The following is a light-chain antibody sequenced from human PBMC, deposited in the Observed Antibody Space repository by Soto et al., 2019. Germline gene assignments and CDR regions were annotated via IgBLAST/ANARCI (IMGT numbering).Light chain of an antibody. Sequence: EIVSTQSPGTLSLYPGDSATLSCRASQSFKSSYLAWYQQKPGQAPKLLIHGGSTRATGISDRFSGSGSGTDFTLSISSLHPEDFATYYCQQTFSLPRTFGQRTKVDIK. V-gene: IGKV3-20*01. J-gene: IGKJ1*01. CDR1: QSFKSSY. CDR3: QQTFSLPRT. CDR2: GGS.